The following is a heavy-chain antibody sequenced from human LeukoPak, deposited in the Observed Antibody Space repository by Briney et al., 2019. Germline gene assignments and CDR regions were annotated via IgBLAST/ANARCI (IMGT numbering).Heavy chain of an antibody. CDR2: ISYDGSNE. J-gene: IGHJ4*02. V-gene: IGHV3-30*03. CDR1: GFTFSSYG. D-gene: IGHD3-22*01. Sequence: PGGSLRLSCAASGFTFSSYGMHWVRQAPGKGLEWVAVISYDGSNEYYADSVKGRFTISRDNSKNTLYLQMNSLRAEDTAVYYCARRVKDSSGYYYFDYWGQGTLVTVSS. CDR3: ARRVKDSSGYYYFDY.